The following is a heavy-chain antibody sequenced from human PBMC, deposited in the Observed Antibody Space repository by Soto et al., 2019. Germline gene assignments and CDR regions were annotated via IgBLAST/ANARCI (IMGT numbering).Heavy chain of an antibody. CDR3: ARVPDY. V-gene: IGHV4-30-2*01. CDR2: MYHSGST. D-gene: IGHD2-2*01. Sequence: SETLSLTCAVSGGSISSGGYSWSWIRQPPGKGLEWIGYMYHSGSTYYNPSLKSRVTISIDRSKNQFSLKLSSVTAADTAVYYCARVPDYGGQGILVPVS. J-gene: IGHJ4*02. CDR1: GGSISSGGYS.